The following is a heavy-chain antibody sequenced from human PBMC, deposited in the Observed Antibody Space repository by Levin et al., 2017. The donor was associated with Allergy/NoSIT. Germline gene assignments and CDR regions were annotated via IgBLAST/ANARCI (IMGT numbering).Heavy chain of an antibody. CDR1: GFTFSSYA. J-gene: IGHJ6*02. D-gene: IGHD6-13*01. V-gene: IGHV3-23*01. CDR3: AKDVQWGSSSEGDYYGMDG. Sequence: GGSLRLSCEASGFTFSSYAMSWVRQAPGKGLEWVSVISDSGGSTYYADSVKGRFTTSRDNSKKTLFLQMNSLRVEDTAVYYCAKDVQWGSSSEGDYYGMDGWGQGTTVTVSS. CDR2: ISDSGGST.